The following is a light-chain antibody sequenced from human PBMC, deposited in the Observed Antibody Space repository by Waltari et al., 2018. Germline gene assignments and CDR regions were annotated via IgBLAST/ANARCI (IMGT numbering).Light chain of an antibody. CDR1: SSDIGGYNY. Sequence: QSALTQPASVSGSPGQSITISCTGTSSDIGGYNYVSWYQQVPGKAPKLMIYEVSNRPSGVSSRFSGSKSGNTASLTISGLQAEDEADYFCSSYIDSSTLELFGGGTSLTVL. CDR3: SSYIDSSTLEL. J-gene: IGLJ2*01. V-gene: IGLV2-14*01. CDR2: EVS.